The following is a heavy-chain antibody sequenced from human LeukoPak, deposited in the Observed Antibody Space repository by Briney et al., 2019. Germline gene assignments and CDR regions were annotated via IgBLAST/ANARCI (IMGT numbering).Heavy chain of an antibody. CDR3: ASASSHRIGAGGDY. J-gene: IGHJ4*02. Sequence: GGSLRLPCVASGFTFINYWMHWVRPAPGKGLVWVSRINGDGSGRNYADSVKGRFIISRDNAKNTVYLQMNSLRAEDTAVYFCASASSHRIGAGGDYWGQGTLVTVSS. CDR2: INGDGSGR. D-gene: IGHD6-13*01. V-gene: IGHV3-74*01. CDR1: GFTFINYW.